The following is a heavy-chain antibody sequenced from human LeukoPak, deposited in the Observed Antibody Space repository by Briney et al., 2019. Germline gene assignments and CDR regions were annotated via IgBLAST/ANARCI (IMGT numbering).Heavy chain of an antibody. J-gene: IGHJ4*02. CDR2: IKQDGSEK. Sequence: GGSLRLSCAASGFTFSTYAMSWVRQVPGQGLEWVANIKQDGSEKFYVASVKGRFTISRDNGKSSLYLQMNSLRAEDTALYYCATSYDMGWLIGYWGQGTLVTVSS. CDR3: ATSYDMGWLIGY. V-gene: IGHV3-7*03. CDR1: GFTFSTYA. D-gene: IGHD3/OR15-3a*01.